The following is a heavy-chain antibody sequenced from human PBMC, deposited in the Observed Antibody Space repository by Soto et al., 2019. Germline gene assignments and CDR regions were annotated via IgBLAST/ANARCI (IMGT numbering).Heavy chain of an antibody. CDR2: IKQDGSEK. J-gene: IGHJ4*02. D-gene: IGHD1-26*01. CDR3: ARTKSVSYFKRDY. CDR1: GFSFSNYW. Sequence: EVQLVESGGGLVQPGGSLRLSCAASGFSFSNYWMTWVRQAPGKGLEWVANIKQDGSEKHYVDSVKGRFTVSRDNTENSLYLQMNSLRDEDTAVYFCARTKSVSYFKRDYWGQGTLVTVSS. V-gene: IGHV3-7*01.